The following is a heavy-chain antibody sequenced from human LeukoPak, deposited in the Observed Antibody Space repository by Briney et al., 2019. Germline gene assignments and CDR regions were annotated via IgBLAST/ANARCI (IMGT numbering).Heavy chain of an antibody. J-gene: IGHJ4*02. CDR3: AGDYDFRSGYLDY. D-gene: IGHD3-3*01. V-gene: IGHV4-61*02. Sequence: PSETLSLTCTVSGGSITSGSYYWGWIRQPPGKGLEWIGRIYTSGSTNYNPSLKSRVTMSVDTSKNQFSLKLSSVTAADTAVYYCAGDYDFRSGYLDYWGQGTLVTVSS. CDR2: IYTSGST. CDR1: GGSITSGSYY.